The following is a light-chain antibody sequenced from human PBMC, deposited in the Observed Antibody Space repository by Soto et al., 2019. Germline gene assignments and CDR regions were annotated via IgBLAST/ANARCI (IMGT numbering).Light chain of an antibody. J-gene: IGLJ3*02. CDR3: ETWDSSLSAGV. CDR2: DND. V-gene: IGLV1-51*01. CDR1: RANIGNNA. Sequence: QSVLTQPPSVSAAPGQKVTVSCSGSRANIGNNAVAWYQHLPGTAPKLLIYDNDKRPSGISDRFSASKSGTSATLAITGLQTGDEADYYCETWDSSLSAGVXGGGTKVTVL.